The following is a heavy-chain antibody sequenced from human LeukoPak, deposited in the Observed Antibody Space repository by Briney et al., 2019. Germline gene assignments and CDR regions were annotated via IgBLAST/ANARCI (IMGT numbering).Heavy chain of an antibody. D-gene: IGHD2-2*01. CDR2: IHSDGSWT. CDR3: VSFYETY. Sequence: GGFLRLSCAASVNYWMHWVRQAPGNGLVWVSHIHSDGSWTSYADSVKGRFTISKDNAKNTVYLQMNNLRAEDTAVYYCVSFYETYWGRGTLVTVSS. V-gene: IGHV3-74*01. CDR1: VNYW. J-gene: IGHJ4*02.